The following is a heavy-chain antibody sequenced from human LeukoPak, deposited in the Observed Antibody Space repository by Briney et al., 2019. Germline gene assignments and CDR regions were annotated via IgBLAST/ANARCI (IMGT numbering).Heavy chain of an antibody. CDR3: ARRYCSCGYCYSDY. D-gene: IGHD2-15*01. Sequence: PLESLSLTCTVSGDSISSYSWSWIPQPPGEGLEWIGYIYHSGSANYCPCLKSRLTMSADTSKNQFSLKLSSVTAADTAVYYCARRYCSCGYCYSDYWGQGTLVTVST. J-gene: IGHJ4*02. CDR1: GDSISSYS. V-gene: IGHV4-59*08. CDR2: IYHSGSA.